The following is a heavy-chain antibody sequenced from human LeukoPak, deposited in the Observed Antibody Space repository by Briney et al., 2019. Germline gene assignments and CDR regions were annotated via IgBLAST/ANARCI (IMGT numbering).Heavy chain of an antibody. CDR2: ISSSSGSTI. CDR3: ARCSSWYESSH. CDR1: GFTFSDYF. D-gene: IGHD6-13*01. V-gene: IGHV3-11*04. J-gene: IGHJ4*02. Sequence: GGSLRLSCAASGFTFSDYFMSWIRQAPGKGLEWVSYISSSSGSTINYADSVKGRFTISRDNAKNSLYLQMNSLRAEDTAVYYCARCSSWYESSHWGQGTLVTVSS.